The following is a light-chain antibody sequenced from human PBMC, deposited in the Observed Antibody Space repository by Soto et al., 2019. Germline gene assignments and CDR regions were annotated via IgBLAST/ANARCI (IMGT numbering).Light chain of an antibody. V-gene: IGLV2-23*01. CDR3: CSYGGGSTSVL. J-gene: IGLJ2*01. Sequence: QSALTQPASVSGSPGQSITISCTGTSSDVGSYNLVSWYQQYPGKAPKLMIYEGTKRPSGVSNRFSGSRSGNTASLTISGLQAEDEADYHCCSYGGGSTSVLFGGGTKLTVL. CDR1: SSDVGSYNL. CDR2: EGT.